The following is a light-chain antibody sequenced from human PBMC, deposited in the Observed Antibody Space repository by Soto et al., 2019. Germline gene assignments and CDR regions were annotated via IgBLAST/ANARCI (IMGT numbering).Light chain of an antibody. CDR1: SSNIGAGYD. CDR2: GNS. Sequence: QTVVTQPPSVSGAPGQRVTISCTWSSSNIGAGYDVNWYQQLPGTAPKLLIYGNSNRPSGVPDRFSGSKSGTSASLAITGLQAEDEADYYCQSYDSSLSGSGVFGGGTKLTVL. J-gene: IGLJ2*01. CDR3: QSYDSSLSGSGV. V-gene: IGLV1-40*01.